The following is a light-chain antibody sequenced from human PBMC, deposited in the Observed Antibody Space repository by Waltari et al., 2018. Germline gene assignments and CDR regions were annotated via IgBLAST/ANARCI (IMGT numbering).Light chain of an antibody. CDR2: KAS. CDR3: QHGYGTPYS. V-gene: IGKV1-39*01. CDR1: ENVNNY. Sequence: DIQMTQYPSSLSASVGDRVTTTCRASENVNNYLNWYQQKPGKAPKLLIYKASTLQSGVPSRFSGSGSGTDYTFTISSLQSEDVATYYCQHGYGTPYSFGQGTKVEIK. J-gene: IGKJ2*03.